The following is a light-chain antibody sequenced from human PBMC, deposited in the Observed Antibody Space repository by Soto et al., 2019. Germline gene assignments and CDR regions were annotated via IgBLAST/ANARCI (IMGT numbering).Light chain of an antibody. J-gene: IGKJ2*01. V-gene: IGKV3-11*01. Sequence: EVVLTQSPGTLSLSPGEKATLSCRASQTINTSYLAWYQQRPGQAPRLLLSAASTRATGIPARFSGSGTGTDFTLTISGLQPEDVAVYYCQQRVNWPPRDTFGQGTKLEIK. CDR2: AAS. CDR1: QTINTSY. CDR3: QQRVNWPPRDT.